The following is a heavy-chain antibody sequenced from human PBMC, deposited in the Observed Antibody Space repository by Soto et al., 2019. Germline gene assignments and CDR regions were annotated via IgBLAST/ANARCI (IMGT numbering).Heavy chain of an antibody. CDR1: GFTSSNYV. Sequence: PGGSLRLSCAASGFTSSNYVMSWVRQAPGKGLEWVSSIGGTGSKTHYADSMKGRFTISRDNPKKTLYLQTNSLRAEDTAVYYCAKVSASARTYYIYSWGQGSLVTVSA. CDR2: IGGTGSKT. V-gene: IGHV3-23*01. J-gene: IGHJ4*02. CDR3: AKVSASARTYYIYS.